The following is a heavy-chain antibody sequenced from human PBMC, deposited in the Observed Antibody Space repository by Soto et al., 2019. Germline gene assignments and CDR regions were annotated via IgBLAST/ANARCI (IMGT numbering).Heavy chain of an antibody. V-gene: IGHV4-31*03. CDR2: IYYSGST. CDR1: GGSISSGGYY. CDR3: ARDTHYYDSSGYYPSWYDP. J-gene: IGHJ5*02. D-gene: IGHD3-22*01. Sequence: SETLSLTCTVSGGSISSGGYYWSWIRQHPGKGLEWIGYIYYSGSTYYNPSLKSRVTISVDTSKNQFSLKLSSVTAADTAVYYCARDTHYYDSSGYYPSWYDPWGQGTRVTVSS.